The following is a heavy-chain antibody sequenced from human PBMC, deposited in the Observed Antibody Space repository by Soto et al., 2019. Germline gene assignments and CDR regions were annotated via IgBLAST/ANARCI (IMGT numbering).Heavy chain of an antibody. J-gene: IGHJ5*02. V-gene: IGHV4-59*01. CDR1: GGSISSYY. CDR3: ARRVGYGDYGVRWSRGWFDP. CDR2: IYYSGST. D-gene: IGHD4-17*01. Sequence: QVQLQESGPGLVKPSETLSLTCTVSGGSISSYYWSWIRQPPGKGLEWIGYIYYSGSTNYNPSLKSRVTISVDTSKNQFSLKLSSVTAADTAVYYCARRVGYGDYGVRWSRGWFDPWGQGTLVTVSS.